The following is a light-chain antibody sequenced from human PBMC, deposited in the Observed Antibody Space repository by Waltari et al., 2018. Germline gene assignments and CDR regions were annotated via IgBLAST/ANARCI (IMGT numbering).Light chain of an antibody. J-gene: IGLJ2*01. Sequence: QSALTQSASVSGSPGQSITIPCTGTSSDIGTYNLFSWYQQHPDPAPKLIMYEVSKRPSGVSNRFSGSKSGHTASLTISGLQAEDEADYFCCSYASNDMVFGGGTKVTVL. CDR2: EVS. V-gene: IGLV2-23*02. CDR3: CSYASNDMV. CDR1: SSDIGTYNL.